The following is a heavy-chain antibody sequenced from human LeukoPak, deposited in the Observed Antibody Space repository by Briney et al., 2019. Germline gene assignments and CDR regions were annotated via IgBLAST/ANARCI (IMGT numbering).Heavy chain of an antibody. D-gene: IGHD6-25*01. CDR3: ARDTDSIAARDGYIDY. J-gene: IGHJ4*02. CDR1: GGSISSYY. Sequence: SETLSLTCTVSGGSISSYYWSWIRQPPGKGLEWIGYIYYSGSTNYNPSLKSRVTISVDTSKSQFSLKLSSVTAADTAVYYCARDTDSIAARDGYIDYWGQGTLVTVSS. CDR2: IYYSGST. V-gene: IGHV4-59*01.